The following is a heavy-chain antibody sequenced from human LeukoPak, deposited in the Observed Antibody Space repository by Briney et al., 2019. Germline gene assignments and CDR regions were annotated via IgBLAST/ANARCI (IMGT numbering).Heavy chain of an antibody. CDR2: MNPNSGNT. J-gene: IGHJ6*02. D-gene: IGHD6-6*01. CDR3: ARGSTIAARRASLLDYYYYGMDV. CDR1: GYTFTSYD. V-gene: IGHV1-8*01. Sequence: GASVKVSCKASGYTFTSYDINWVRQATGQGLEWMGWMNPNSGNTGYAQKFQGRVTMTRNTSISTAYMELSSLRSEDTAVYYCARGSTIAARRASLLDYYYYGMDVWGQGTTVTVSS.